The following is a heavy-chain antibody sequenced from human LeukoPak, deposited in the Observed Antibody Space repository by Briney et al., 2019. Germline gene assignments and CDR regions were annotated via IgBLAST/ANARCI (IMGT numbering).Heavy chain of an antibody. CDR1: GYTFTVYY. Sequence: ASVTVTCNAAGYTFTVYYMHWVRHPPGQGLGWMGLINTNSGGTNYAQKFQGRVTMTRDTTISTANMELSRRRSDDTAVYYCARGLGAAAPYGMDVWGQGTTVTVSS. V-gene: IGHV1-2*02. CDR2: INTNSGGT. J-gene: IGHJ6*02. CDR3: ARGLGAAAPYGMDV. D-gene: IGHD2-2*01.